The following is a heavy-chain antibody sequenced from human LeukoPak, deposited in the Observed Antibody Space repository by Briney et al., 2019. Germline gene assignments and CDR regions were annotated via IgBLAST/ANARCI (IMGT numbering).Heavy chain of an antibody. CDR2: IEYDGSYK. D-gene: IGHD2-21*01. CDR1: GFTFSSYA. Sequence: GGSLRLSCAASGFTFSSYAMWWVRQAPGKGLEWVAVIEYDGSYKYYADSVKGRFTISRDNSKNTVFLQMNSLRVEDTAVYYCAKSHCGRFSCSRVDYWGQGTWSPSPQ. J-gene: IGHJ4*02. V-gene: IGHV3-33*07. CDR3: AKSHCGRFSCSRVDY.